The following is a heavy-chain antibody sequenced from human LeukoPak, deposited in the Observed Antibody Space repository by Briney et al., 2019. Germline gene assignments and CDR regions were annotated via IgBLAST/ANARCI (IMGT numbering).Heavy chain of an antibody. Sequence: ASVKVSXKASGYTFTGYYMHWVRQAPGQGLEWMGRINPNSGGTNYAQKFQGRVTIITGESTSTAYMELSSLISEDTAVYYCARGPLFYGSGVTYFDDWGQGTLVTVSS. V-gene: IGHV1-2*06. CDR1: GYTFTGYY. CDR3: ARGPLFYGSGVTYFDD. CDR2: INPNSGGT. J-gene: IGHJ4*02. D-gene: IGHD3-10*01.